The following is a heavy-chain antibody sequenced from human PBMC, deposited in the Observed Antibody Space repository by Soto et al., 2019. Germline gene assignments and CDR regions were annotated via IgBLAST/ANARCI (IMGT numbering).Heavy chain of an antibody. J-gene: IGHJ6*03. D-gene: IGHD3-9*01. CDR3: ARAVLRYFDWPPDYYYYMDV. CDR1: GFTFSSYW. CDR2: INSDGSST. Sequence: HPGGSLRLSCAASGFTFSSYWMHWVRQAPGKGLVWVSRINSDGSSTSYADSVKGRFTISRDNAKNTLYLQMNSLRAEDTAVYYCARAVLRYFDWPPDYYYYMDVWGKGTTVTVS. V-gene: IGHV3-74*01.